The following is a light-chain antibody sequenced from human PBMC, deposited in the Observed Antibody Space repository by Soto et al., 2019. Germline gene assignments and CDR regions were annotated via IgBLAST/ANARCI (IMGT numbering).Light chain of an antibody. CDR3: LQDYNYPRT. CDR2: AAS. J-gene: IGKJ1*01. Sequence: AIQLTQSPSSLSASVGDRVTITCRASQGIRNGLGWYQQKPGKAPNLLIDAASSLQSGVPSRFSGSGSGTDFTLTISSLQPEDFATYYCLQDYNYPRTFGQGTKV. V-gene: IGKV1-6*01. CDR1: QGIRNG.